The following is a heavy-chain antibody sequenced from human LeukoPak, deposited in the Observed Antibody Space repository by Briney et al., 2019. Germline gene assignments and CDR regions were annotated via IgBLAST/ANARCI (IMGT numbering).Heavy chain of an antibody. D-gene: IGHD4-17*01. Sequence: SETLSLTCTVSGGSISTYHWSWIRQPPGKGLEWIGYIYYSRSTNYNPSLKSRVTISVDTSKNQFSLKLSSVTAADTAVYYCARGQLRSSNWFDPWGQGTLVTVAS. V-gene: IGHV4-59*01. J-gene: IGHJ5*02. CDR2: IYYSRST. CDR1: GGSISTYH. CDR3: ARGQLRSSNWFDP.